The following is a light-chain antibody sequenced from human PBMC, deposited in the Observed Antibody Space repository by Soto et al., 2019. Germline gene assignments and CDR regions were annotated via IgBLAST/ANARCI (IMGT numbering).Light chain of an antibody. CDR3: PQSYGTPIT. V-gene: IGKV1-39*01. Sequence: IPMTQSPASLSASVGDRVTITCRASHIITTYVDWYQQKPGKAPNLLIYVASSLQSEVPSRFSGSGSGTDFTLTITSLQPEDFATYYCPQSYGTPITFCQGRRLEIK. CDR1: HIITTY. J-gene: IGKJ5*01. CDR2: VAS.